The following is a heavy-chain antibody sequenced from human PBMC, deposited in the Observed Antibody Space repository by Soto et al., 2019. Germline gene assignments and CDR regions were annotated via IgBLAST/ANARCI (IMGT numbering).Heavy chain of an antibody. J-gene: IGHJ5*02. V-gene: IGHV1-58*01. CDR2: IVVGSGNT. Sequence: QMQLVQSGPEVKKPGTSVKVSCKASGFTFTSSAVKWVRQARGQRLEWIGWIVVGSGNTDYAQKFQDIVTIARDMTKNTVYVERICLRPGDTAFYYFAVSWIVVDPVPPKGGGGAWFNPWCQGTLVTVSS. D-gene: IGHD2-2*01. CDR3: AVSWIVVDPVPPKGGGGAWFNP. CDR1: GFTFTSSA.